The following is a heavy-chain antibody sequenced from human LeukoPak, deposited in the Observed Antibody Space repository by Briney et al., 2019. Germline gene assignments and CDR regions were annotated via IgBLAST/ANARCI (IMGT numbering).Heavy chain of an antibody. V-gene: IGHV4-34*01. Sequence: SETLSLTCAVYGGSFSGYYWSWIRQPPGKGLEWIGEINHSGSTNYNPSLKSRVTISVDTSKNQFSLKLSSVTAADTAVYYCARGLGYCSSTRCTQFDYWGQGTLVTVSS. CDR1: GGSFSGYY. CDR3: ARGLGYCSSTRCTQFDY. CDR2: INHSGST. D-gene: IGHD2-2*01. J-gene: IGHJ4*02.